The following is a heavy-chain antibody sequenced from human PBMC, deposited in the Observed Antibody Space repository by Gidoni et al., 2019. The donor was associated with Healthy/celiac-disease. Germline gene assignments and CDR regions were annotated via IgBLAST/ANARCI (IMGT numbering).Heavy chain of an antibody. CDR1: GVTFSDHY. J-gene: IGHJ4*02. D-gene: IGHD2-15*01. CDR3: AREGYCSGGSCYLEFDY. Sequence: EVQLVESGGGLVQPGGPLRLACAASGVTFSDHYMAWVRQAPGKGLECVGRTRNTADSYTTEYAASVKGRFTISGDDSKNSLYLQMNSLKTEDTAVYYCAREGYCSGGSCYLEFDYWGQGTLVTVSS. V-gene: IGHV3-72*01. CDR2: TRNTADSYTT.